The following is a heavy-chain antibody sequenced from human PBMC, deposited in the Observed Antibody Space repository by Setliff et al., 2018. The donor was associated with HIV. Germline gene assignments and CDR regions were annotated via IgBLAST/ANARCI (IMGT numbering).Heavy chain of an antibody. CDR2: IHYSGTT. D-gene: IGHD3-22*01. Sequence: SETLSLTCSVSGGSINNYYWSWIRQPPGKGLEWIGQIHYSGTTKYSPSLKSRVTISVDTSNDEFSLKLTSVSEVDTAVYYCARVWDFYDSSGFLWSHGFDIWGQGTMVTVSS. CDR3: ARVWDFYDSSGFLWSHGFDI. J-gene: IGHJ3*02. V-gene: IGHV4-59*01. CDR1: GGSINNYY.